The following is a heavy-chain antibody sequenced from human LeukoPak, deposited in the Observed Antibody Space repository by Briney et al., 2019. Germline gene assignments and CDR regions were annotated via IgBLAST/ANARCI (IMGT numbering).Heavy chain of an antibody. CDR3: ARRGTESYYYHMDV. CDR2: ISYSSGTI. J-gene: IGHJ6*03. V-gene: IGHV3-11*04. CDR1: GFTFSDYY. Sequence: PGGSLRLSCSASGFTFSDYYMSWVRQAPGKGLEWISQISYSSGTIHYADSVEGRFTISRDNAKNSLYLQMSSLRAEDTGVYYCARRGTESYYYHMDVWGKGTAVTVSS.